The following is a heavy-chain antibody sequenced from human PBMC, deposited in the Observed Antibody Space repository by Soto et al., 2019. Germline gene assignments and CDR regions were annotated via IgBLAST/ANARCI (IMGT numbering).Heavy chain of an antibody. CDR1: GYTFTGYY. V-gene: IGHV1-2*02. D-gene: IGHD2-21*01. J-gene: IGHJ3*01. Sequence: GASVKVSCKASGYTFTGYYMHWVRQAPGQGLEWMGWINPNSGGTNYAQKFQGRVTMTRDTSISTAYMELSRLRSDGTAVYYCARGMIAYCGGERGGCWGQGTMVTVSS. CDR2: INPNSGGT. CDR3: ARGMIAYCGGERGGC.